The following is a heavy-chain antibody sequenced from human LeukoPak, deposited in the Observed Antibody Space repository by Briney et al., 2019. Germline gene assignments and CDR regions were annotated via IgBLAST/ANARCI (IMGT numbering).Heavy chain of an antibody. Sequence: GGSLRLSCAASRFTFSSYAMHWVRQAPGKGLEWVAVISYDGSNKYYADSVKGRFTISRDNSKNTLYLQMNSLRAEDTAVYYCARESGYPDAFDIWGQGTMVTVSS. D-gene: IGHD3-3*01. J-gene: IGHJ3*02. CDR3: ARESGYPDAFDI. CDR2: ISYDGSNK. CDR1: RFTFSSYA. V-gene: IGHV3-30*04.